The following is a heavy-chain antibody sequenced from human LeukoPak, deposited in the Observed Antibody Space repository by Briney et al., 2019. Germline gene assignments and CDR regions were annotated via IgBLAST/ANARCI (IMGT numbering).Heavy chain of an antibody. CDR2: IWYDGSNK. CDR1: GFTFSSYG. Sequence: GGSLRLSCAASGFTFSSYGMHWVRQAPGKGLEWVAVIWYDGSNKYYADSVKGRFTISRDNSKNTLYLQMNSLRAEDTAVYYCAREQWQQLKAFDIWGQGTMVTVSS. CDR3: AREQWQQLKAFDI. D-gene: IGHD6-13*01. J-gene: IGHJ3*02. V-gene: IGHV3-33*01.